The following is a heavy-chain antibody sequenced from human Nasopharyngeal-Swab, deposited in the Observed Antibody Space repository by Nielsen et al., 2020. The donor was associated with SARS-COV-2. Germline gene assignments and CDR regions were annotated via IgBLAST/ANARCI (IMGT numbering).Heavy chain of an antibody. D-gene: IGHD6-19*01. CDR1: GFTFSDSA. J-gene: IGHJ4*02. V-gene: IGHV3-43*01. Sequence: GGSLRLSCAASGFTFSDSAIHWVRQAPGKGLEWVALISWDGGTTYYADSVKGRFTISRDNSKNSLSLQMNSLTTEDTAMYYCAKEGGLVESNGWYYFDYWGQGTLVTVSS. CDR2: ISWDGGTT. CDR3: AKEGGLVESNGWYYFDY.